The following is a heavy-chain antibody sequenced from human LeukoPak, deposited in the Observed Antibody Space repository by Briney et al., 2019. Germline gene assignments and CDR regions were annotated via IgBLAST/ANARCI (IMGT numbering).Heavy chain of an antibody. J-gene: IGHJ4*02. V-gene: IGHV3-23*01. CDR3: AKRYYYDSNGYCFDY. CDR2: ISDSGRST. Sequence: PGGSLRLSCAASGFSFSTYAMTWVRQAPGKGLEWVSSISDSGRSTYYADSVKGRFTISRDNSKNTLYLQTNSLRAEDTAVYFCAKRYYYDSNGYCFDYWGQGTLVTVSS. CDR1: GFSFSTYA. D-gene: IGHD3-22*01.